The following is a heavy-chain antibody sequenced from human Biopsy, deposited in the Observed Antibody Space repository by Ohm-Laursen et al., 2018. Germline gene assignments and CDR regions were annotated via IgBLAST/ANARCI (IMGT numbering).Heavy chain of an antibody. D-gene: IGHD3-3*01. CDR3: ARTPRDSFWSGSYKRGLWFDP. Sequence: GTLSLTCSVSGGSTISYYWTWIRQPPGKGLEWIGHVYNGGITNFNPSLKSRVTISKDTSKNQFSLQVNSVTAADTAVYYCARTPRDSFWSGSYKRGLWFDPWGQGTLVIVSS. J-gene: IGHJ5*02. V-gene: IGHV4-59*01. CDR2: VYNGGIT. CDR1: GGSTISYY.